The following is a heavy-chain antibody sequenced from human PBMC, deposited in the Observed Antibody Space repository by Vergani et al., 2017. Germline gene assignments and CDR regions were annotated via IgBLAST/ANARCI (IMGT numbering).Heavy chain of an antibody. Sequence: EVQLVESGGGLVQPGGSLRLSCAASGFTFSSYSMNWVRQAPGKGLEWVSYISSSSSTIYYADSVKGRFTISRDNSKNTLYLQMNSLRAEDTAVYYCAREGGYDFWSGYHYYYYYGMDVWGQGTTVTVSS. V-gene: IGHV3-48*01. D-gene: IGHD3-3*01. CDR1: GFTFSSYS. CDR2: ISSSSSTI. CDR3: AREGGYDFWSGYHYYYYYGMDV. J-gene: IGHJ6*02.